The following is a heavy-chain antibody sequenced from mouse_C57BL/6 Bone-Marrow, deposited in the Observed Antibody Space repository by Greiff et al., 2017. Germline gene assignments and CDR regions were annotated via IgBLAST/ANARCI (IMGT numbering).Heavy chain of an antibody. Sequence: DVMLVESGGGLVKPGGSLKLSCAASGFTFSSYAMSWVRQTPEKRLEWVATISDGGSYTYYPDNVKGRFTISRDNAKNNLYLQMSHLKSEDTAMYYCAREAYYSNYVPYWGQGTLVTVSA. D-gene: IGHD2-5*01. V-gene: IGHV5-4*01. J-gene: IGHJ3*01. CDR1: GFTFSSYA. CDR2: ISDGGSYT. CDR3: AREAYYSNYVPY.